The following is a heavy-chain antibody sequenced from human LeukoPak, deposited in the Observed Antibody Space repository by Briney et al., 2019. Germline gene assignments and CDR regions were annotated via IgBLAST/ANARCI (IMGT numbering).Heavy chain of an antibody. V-gene: IGHV3-23*01. CDR1: GFTFSSYG. CDR2: VSGSGGST. D-gene: IGHD3-10*01. CDR3: AKGSGYGSGSCDY. Sequence: GGSLRLSCAASGFTFSSYGMSWVRQAPGKGLEWVSGVSGSGGSTYYADSVKGRFTISRDNSKNTLYLQMNSLRAEDTAVYYCAKGSGYGSGSCDYWGQGTLVTVSS. J-gene: IGHJ4*02.